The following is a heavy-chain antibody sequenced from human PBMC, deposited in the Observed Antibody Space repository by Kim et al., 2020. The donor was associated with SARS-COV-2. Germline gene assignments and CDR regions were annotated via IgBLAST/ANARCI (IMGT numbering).Heavy chain of an antibody. V-gene: IGHV3-21*01. CDR1: GFTFSSYK. D-gene: IGHD6-6*01. CDR3: ARSPSGWYFDL. Sequence: GGSLRLSCAASGFTFSSYKMNWVRQAPGKGLQWVSSISRASDDIFYADSVKGRFTISRDNAKNSLYLQMNSLRAEDTAVYYCARSPSGWYFDLWGRGTLVTVSS. CDR2: ISRASDDI. J-gene: IGHJ2*01.